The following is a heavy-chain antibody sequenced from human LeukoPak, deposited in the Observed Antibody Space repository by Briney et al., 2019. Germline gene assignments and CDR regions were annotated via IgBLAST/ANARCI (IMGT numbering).Heavy chain of an antibody. CDR3: AKESAAGYFDY. V-gene: IGHV3-23*01. CDR2: ISGSGGST. D-gene: IGHD6-13*01. Sequence: GGSLRLSCAASGFTFSSYAMNWVRQAPGKGLQWVSAISGSGGSTYYADSMKGRFTISRDNSKNTLYLQMNSLRAEDTAVYYCAKESAAGYFDYWGQGTLVTVSS. J-gene: IGHJ4*02. CDR1: GFTFSSYA.